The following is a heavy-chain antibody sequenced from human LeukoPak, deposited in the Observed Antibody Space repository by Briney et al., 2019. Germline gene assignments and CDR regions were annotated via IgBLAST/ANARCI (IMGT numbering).Heavy chain of an antibody. Sequence: ASLKVSCKASGYTFTGPYIHWMQQAPGQGLEWMGWINPNSGGTKYAQKFQGRVTVTRDTSTSTAYMELSGLRADDTAAYYCARVEYCTKGVCINFDLWGQGTLVTVSS. CDR2: INPNSGGT. D-gene: IGHD2-8*01. CDR1: GYTFTGPY. CDR3: ARVEYCTKGVCINFDL. J-gene: IGHJ4*02. V-gene: IGHV1-2*02.